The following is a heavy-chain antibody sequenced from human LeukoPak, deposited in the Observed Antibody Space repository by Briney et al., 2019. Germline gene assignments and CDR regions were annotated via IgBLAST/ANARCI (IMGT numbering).Heavy chain of an antibody. V-gene: IGHV1-8*01. CDR1: GYTFTSYD. J-gene: IGHJ4*02. CDR3: ATDSPSTSHSTLDY. CDR2: MNPNSGNT. D-gene: IGHD2-21*01. Sequence: ASVKVSCKASGYTFTSYDINWVRQATGQGLEWMGWMNPNSGNTGYAQKFQGRVTMTEDTSTDTAYMELSSLRSEDTAVYYCATDSPSTSHSTLDYWGQGTLVTVSS.